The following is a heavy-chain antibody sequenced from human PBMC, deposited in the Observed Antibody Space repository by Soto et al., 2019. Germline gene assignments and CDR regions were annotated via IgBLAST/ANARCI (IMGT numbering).Heavy chain of an antibody. CDR1: GYTFTSYG. CDR2: ISAYNGNT. D-gene: IGHD3-10*01. CDR3: ARDRVLLWCGDLLPSDY. V-gene: IGHV1-18*01. Sequence: QVQLVQSGAEVKKPGASVKVSCKASGYTFTSYGISWVRQAPGQGLEWMGWISAYNGNTNYAQKLQGRVTMTTDTSTSTAYMELRSLRSDDTAVYYCARDRVLLWCGDLLPSDYWGQGTLVTVSS. J-gene: IGHJ4*02.